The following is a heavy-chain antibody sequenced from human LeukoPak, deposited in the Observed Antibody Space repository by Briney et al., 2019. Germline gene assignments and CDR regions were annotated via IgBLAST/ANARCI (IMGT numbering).Heavy chain of an antibody. J-gene: IGHJ6*02. CDR3: ARDIVGATQTGSYYYYYYGMDV. Sequence: ASVKVSCKASGYTFTSYSISWVRQAPGQGLEWMGWISVYNGNTNYAQKLQGRVTMTTDTSTSTAYMELRSLRSDDTAVYYCARDIVGATQTGSYYYYYYGMDVWGQGTTVTVSS. CDR2: ISVYNGNT. D-gene: IGHD1-26*01. V-gene: IGHV1-18*01. CDR1: GYTFTSYS.